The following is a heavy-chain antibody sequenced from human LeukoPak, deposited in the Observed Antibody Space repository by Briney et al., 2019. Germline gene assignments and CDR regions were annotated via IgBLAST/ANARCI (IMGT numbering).Heavy chain of an antibody. CDR1: GFTFSSYR. CDR2: IKTDGSST. D-gene: IGHD6-19*01. V-gene: IGHV3-74*01. CDR3: ARERSSGWSDY. Sequence: GGSLRLSCAASGFTFSSYRMDWVRQAPGKGLVWVSRIKTDGSSTSYADSVKGRFTISRDNAKSTLYMQMNSLRAEDTAVYYCARERSSGWSDYWGQGTLVTVSS. J-gene: IGHJ4*02.